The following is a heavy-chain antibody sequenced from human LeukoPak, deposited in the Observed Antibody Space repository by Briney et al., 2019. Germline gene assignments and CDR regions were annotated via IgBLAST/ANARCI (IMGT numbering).Heavy chain of an antibody. J-gene: IGHJ4*02. V-gene: IGHV4-39*07. Sequence: SETLSLTCTVSGGSISSSSYYWGWIRQPPGKGLEWIGSIYYSGSTYYNPSLKSRVTISVDTSKNQFSLKLSSVTAADTAVYYCARVEVAVAGPFDYWGQGTLVTVSS. CDR1: GGSISSSSYY. D-gene: IGHD6-19*01. CDR3: ARVEVAVAGPFDY. CDR2: IYYSGST.